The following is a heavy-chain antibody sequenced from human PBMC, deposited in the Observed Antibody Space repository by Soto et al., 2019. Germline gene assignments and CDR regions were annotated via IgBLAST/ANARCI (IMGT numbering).Heavy chain of an antibody. D-gene: IGHD5-12*01. J-gene: IGHJ4*02. CDR2: ISYDGSNK. CDR1: GFTFSSYG. Sequence: GGSLRLSCAASGFTFSSYGMHWVRQAPGKGLEWVAVISYDGSNKYYADSVKGRFTISRDNSKNTLYLQMNSLRAEDTAVYYCAKDPAVQTTNTFDYWGQGTRVTVSS. CDR3: AKDPAVQTTNTFDY. V-gene: IGHV3-30*18.